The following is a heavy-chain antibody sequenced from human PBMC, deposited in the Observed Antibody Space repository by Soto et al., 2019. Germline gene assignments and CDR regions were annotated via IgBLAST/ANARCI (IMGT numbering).Heavy chain of an antibody. D-gene: IGHD1-26*01. Sequence: GGSLRLSCAVSGFTFSGYAMSWVRQAPGKGLEWVSGFSGSGAVTRYADSVKGRFTISRDNTKGTLYLQMNSLRVEDTAVYYCAKDYPYSGSSAHFDYWGRGTLVTVSS. J-gene: IGHJ4*02. V-gene: IGHV3-23*01. CDR1: GFTFSGYA. CDR3: AKDYPYSGSSAHFDY. CDR2: FSGSGAVT.